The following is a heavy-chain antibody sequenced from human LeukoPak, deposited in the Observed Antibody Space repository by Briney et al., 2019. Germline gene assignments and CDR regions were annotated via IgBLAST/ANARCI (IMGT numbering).Heavy chain of an antibody. V-gene: IGHV3-30-3*01. J-gene: IGHJ2*01. D-gene: IGHD5-12*01. CDR2: ISHDGNEK. CDR1: GFIFSHYP. CDR3: ASWGYSGYDPPNWYFDL. Sequence: GGSLRLSCAASGFIFSHYPLHWVRQAPGKGLEWVAVISHDGNEKYYGDSLKGRFTVSRDNSKNTLYLQMNSLRTEDTAVYYCASWGYSGYDPPNWYFDLWGRGTLVTVSS.